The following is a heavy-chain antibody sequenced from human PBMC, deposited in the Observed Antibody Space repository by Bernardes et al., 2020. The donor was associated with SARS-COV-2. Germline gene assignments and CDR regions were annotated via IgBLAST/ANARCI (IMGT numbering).Heavy chain of an antibody. CDR3: ARDVFEYARHYYVMYV. CDR1: GFTFSNNW. Sequence: GGSLRLSCAASGFTFSNNWMTWVRQAAGKGLEWVAKIKFDGSEEYYVDSVKGRFTISRDNVKNSLYLQMNSLRAEDTAVYYCARDVFEYARHYYVMYVWGQGTTVTVCS. CDR2: IKFDGSEE. J-gene: IGHJ6*02. V-gene: IGHV3-7*03.